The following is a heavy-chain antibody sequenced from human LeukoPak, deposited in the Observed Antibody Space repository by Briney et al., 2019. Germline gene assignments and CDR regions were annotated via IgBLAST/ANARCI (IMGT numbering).Heavy chain of an antibody. D-gene: IGHD4-17*01. CDR1: GFTFSSYG. CDR3: AKDYIDGDYYFDY. J-gene: IGHJ4*02. Sequence: GRSLRLSCAASGFTFSSYGMHWVRQAPGKGLEWVAVISYDGSNKYYADSVKGRFTISRDNSKNTLYLQMNSLRVEDTAVYYCAKDYIDGDYYFDYWGQGTLVTVSS. V-gene: IGHV3-30*18. CDR2: ISYDGSNK.